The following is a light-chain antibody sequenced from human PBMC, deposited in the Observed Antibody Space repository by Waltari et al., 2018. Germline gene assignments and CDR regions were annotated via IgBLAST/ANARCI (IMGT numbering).Light chain of an antibody. CDR2: AAS. Sequence: DIQLTQSPSSLSASVGERVTITCRASQTIVRSLNWYQQQPGKAPKLLIYAASNLQSGVPSRFRGSGSGTYFTLTIASLQPEDFATYYCQQSFTTPTFGGGTTVDIK. V-gene: IGKV1-39*01. CDR1: QTIVRS. CDR3: QQSFTTPT. J-gene: IGKJ4*01.